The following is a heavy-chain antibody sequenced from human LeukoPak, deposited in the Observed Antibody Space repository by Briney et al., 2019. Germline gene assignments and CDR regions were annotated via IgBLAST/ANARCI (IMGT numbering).Heavy chain of an antibody. Sequence: SESLSLTCPVYGGSISSYYWGWVRQPPGKGLGWNGYIYYSGRTNYNPSLKSRVTISVDTSKNQFSLKLSSVTAADTAVYYCARAPLGYCSGGSCYGYYYYYMDVWGKGTTVSVSS. CDR1: GGSISSYY. V-gene: IGHV4-59*01. D-gene: IGHD2-15*01. J-gene: IGHJ6*03. CDR3: ARAPLGYCSGGSCYGYYYYYMDV. CDR2: IYYSGRT.